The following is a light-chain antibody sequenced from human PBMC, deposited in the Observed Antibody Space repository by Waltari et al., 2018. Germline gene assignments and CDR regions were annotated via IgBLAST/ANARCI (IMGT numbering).Light chain of an antibody. Sequence: EIVMTQSPATLSVSPGERVTLSCRASQSVSFNLAWYQHKPGQAPRLLIYGASSRATGIPARFSGTRSGTEFTLTINSLQSEDFAIYYCQQYTNWPITFGQGTRLESK. J-gene: IGKJ5*01. CDR1: QSVSFN. CDR2: GAS. CDR3: QQYTNWPIT. V-gene: IGKV3-15*01.